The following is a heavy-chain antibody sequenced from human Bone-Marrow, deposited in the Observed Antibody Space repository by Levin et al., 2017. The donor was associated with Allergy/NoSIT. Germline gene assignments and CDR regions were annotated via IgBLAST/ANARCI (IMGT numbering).Heavy chain of an antibody. Sequence: ASVKVSCKASGGTFSSYAISWVRQAPGQGLEWMGRIIPILGIANYAQKFQGRVTITADKSTSTAYMELSSLRSEDTAVYYCARDLVTGTTGTEDGGPGSNWFDPWGQGTLVTVSS. CDR1: GGTFSSYA. V-gene: IGHV1-69*04. D-gene: IGHD1-7*01. J-gene: IGHJ5*02. CDR3: ARDLVTGTTGTEDGGPGSNWFDP. CDR2: IIPILGIA.